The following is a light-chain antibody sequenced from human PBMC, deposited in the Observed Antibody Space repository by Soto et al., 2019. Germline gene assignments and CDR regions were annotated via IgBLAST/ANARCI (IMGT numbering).Light chain of an antibody. CDR2: SAS. V-gene: IGKV3-15*01. J-gene: IGKJ4*01. CDR1: RSISTN. CDR3: QQYNNWPPIT. Sequence: EIVMTQSPPTVSVSPGERDTLSCRASRSISTNVAWYQHKPGQAPRLLIYSASTRATGIPARFSGSGSGTEFTLTISSLQSEDFAIYYCQQYNNWPPITFGGGTKVEIK.